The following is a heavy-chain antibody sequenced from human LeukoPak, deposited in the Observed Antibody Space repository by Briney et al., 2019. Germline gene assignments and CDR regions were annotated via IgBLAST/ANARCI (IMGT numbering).Heavy chain of an antibody. J-gene: IGHJ4*02. V-gene: IGHV3-21*01. CDR3: ARLPVGAVPASNYFDY. D-gene: IGHD6-19*01. Sequence: PGGSLRLSCAGSGFTFSGYSMSWVRQAPGKGLEWVSFISGSSSYINYADSVEGRFTISRDNAKNSVYLQMNSLRAEDTAMYYCARLPVGAVPASNYFDYWGQGTLVTVSS. CDR1: GFTFSGYS. CDR2: ISGSSSYI.